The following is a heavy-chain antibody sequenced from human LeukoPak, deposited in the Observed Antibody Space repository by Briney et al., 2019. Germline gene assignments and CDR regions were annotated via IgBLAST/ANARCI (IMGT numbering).Heavy chain of an antibody. J-gene: IGHJ4*02. Sequence: ASVKVSCKASGYTFTGYYIHWVRQAPGQGLEWMGWISPNSGDTNYAQDFQGRVTMTGDTSISTAYMELSRLRSDDTAVYHCARNFGSGWYIDYWGQGTLVTVSS. V-gene: IGHV1-2*02. CDR1: GYTFTGYY. D-gene: IGHD6-19*01. CDR3: ARNFGSGWYIDY. CDR2: ISPNSGDT.